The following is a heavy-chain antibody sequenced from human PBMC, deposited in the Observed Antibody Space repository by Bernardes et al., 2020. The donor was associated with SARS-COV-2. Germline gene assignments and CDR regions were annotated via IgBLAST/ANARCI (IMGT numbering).Heavy chain of an antibody. D-gene: IGHD3-3*01. CDR2: IWYDGSNK. J-gene: IGHJ6*02. V-gene: IGHV3-33*01. CDR1: GFTFSSYG. Sequence: GGSLRLSCAASGFTFSSYGMHWVRQAPGKGLEWVAVIWYDGSNKYYADSVKGRFTISRDNSKNTLYLQMNSLRAEDTAVYYCAREDFWSAKGGGMDVWGQGTTVTVSS. CDR3: AREDFWSAKGGGMDV.